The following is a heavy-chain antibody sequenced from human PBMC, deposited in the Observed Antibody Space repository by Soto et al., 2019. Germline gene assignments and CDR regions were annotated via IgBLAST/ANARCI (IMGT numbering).Heavy chain of an antibody. CDR1: GFTFSSYA. Sequence: GGSLRLSCAASGFTFSSYAMSWVRQAPGKGLEWVSAISGSGGSTYYADSVKGRFTISRDNSKKTLYLQMNSLRAEDTAVYYCAKDHRYSSSWYRPPAGYFQHWGQGTLVTVSS. V-gene: IGHV3-23*01. CDR3: AKDHRYSSSWYRPPAGYFQH. D-gene: IGHD6-13*01. J-gene: IGHJ1*01. CDR2: ISGSGGST.